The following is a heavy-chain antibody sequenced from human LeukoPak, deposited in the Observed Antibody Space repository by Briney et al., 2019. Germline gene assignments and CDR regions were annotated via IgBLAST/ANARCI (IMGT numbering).Heavy chain of an antibody. CDR1: GLSLSTFA. Sequence: GGSLRLSCAASGLSLSTFAMSWVRQGPARGLEWVSSISGNGETFYADSVKGRFTLSTDISRNTGYFQLNNLRVEDTAVYYCARASWVSSTDAVRWGQGTLVTVSS. D-gene: IGHD3-16*01. V-gene: IGHV3-23*01. CDR3: ARASWVSSTDAVR. CDR2: ISGNGET. J-gene: IGHJ4*02.